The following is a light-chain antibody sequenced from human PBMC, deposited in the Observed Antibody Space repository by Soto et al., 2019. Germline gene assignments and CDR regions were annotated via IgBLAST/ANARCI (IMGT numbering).Light chain of an antibody. CDR3: QSFDSSLSVVV. CDR2: DNN. V-gene: IGLV1-40*01. Sequence: QSVLTQPPSVSGAPGQRITISCTGSSSNIGAGYAVHWYQHRPGTAPKLLIFDNNNRPSGVPDRFSGSKSGTSASLAITGLQAEDEADYYCQSFDSSLSVVVFGGGTKVTVL. J-gene: IGLJ2*01. CDR1: SSNIGAGYA.